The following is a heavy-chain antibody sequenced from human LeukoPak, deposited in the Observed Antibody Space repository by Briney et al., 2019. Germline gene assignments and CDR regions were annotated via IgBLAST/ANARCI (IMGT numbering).Heavy chain of an antibody. CDR2: ISYSGNT. J-gene: IGHJ4*02. V-gene: IGHV4-39*01. CDR1: GDSFTNNNYF. CDR3: GRRSPLMAGVTAHYYDY. Sequence: SETLSLTCTVSGDSFTNNNYFWGWIRQPPGKGLEWIGEISYSGNTYYNPSLKSRVTISKDTSKNQFSLKLNSVTASETAVYYCGRRSPLMAGVTAHYYDYWGPGTLVIVSS. D-gene: IGHD5-24*01.